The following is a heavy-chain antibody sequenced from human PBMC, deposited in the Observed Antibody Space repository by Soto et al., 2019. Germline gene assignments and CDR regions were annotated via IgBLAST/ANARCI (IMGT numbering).Heavy chain of an antibody. D-gene: IGHD4-17*01. CDR2: INPSGGST. V-gene: IGHV1-46*03. CDR3: ARDTTTVTTAYYYYYYYMDV. Sequence: ASVKVSCKASGYTFTSYYMHWVRQAPGQGLKWIGIINPSGGSTSYAQKFQGRVTMTRDTSTSTVYMELSSLRSEDTAVYYCARDTTTVTTAYYYYYYYMDVWGKGTTVTVSS. J-gene: IGHJ6*03. CDR1: GYTFTSYY.